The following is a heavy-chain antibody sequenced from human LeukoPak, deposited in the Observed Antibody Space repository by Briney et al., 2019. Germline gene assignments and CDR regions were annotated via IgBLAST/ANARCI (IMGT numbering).Heavy chain of an antibody. J-gene: IGHJ4*02. CDR1: GYSISSGYY. CDR2: IYYSGTI. V-gene: IGHV4-38-2*02. D-gene: IGHD3-16*01. CDR3: ARDSDQGGIDY. Sequence: SETLSLTCTVSGYSISSGYYWGWIRQPPGKGLEWIRTIYYSGTIYYNSSLKSRVTISVDRSKNQLSLKLSSLTAADTAVYFCARDSDQGGIDYWGQGTLVTVSS.